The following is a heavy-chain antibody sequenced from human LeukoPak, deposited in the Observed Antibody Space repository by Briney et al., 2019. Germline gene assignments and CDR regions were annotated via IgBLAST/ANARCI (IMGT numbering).Heavy chain of an antibody. V-gene: IGHV6-1*01. Sequence: SQTLSLTCAISGDSVSSNSAAWHWFRHSPSRGLEWLGKTCYRSKWYSDYAVSVKSRITINPDTSKNQYSLQLNSVTPEDTAVYYCTRGLHWASDYWGQGTLVTVPS. D-gene: IGHD7-27*01. J-gene: IGHJ4*02. CDR2: TCYRSKWYS. CDR3: TRGLHWASDY. CDR1: GDSVSSNSAA.